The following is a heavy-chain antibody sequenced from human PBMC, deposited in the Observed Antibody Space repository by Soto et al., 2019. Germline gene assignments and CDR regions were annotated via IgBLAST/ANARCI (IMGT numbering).Heavy chain of an antibody. D-gene: IGHD3-9*01. Sequence: ASVKVSCKASGYTFTSYAMHWVRQAPGQRLEWMGWINAGNGNTKYSQKFQGRVTITRDTSASTAYMELSSLRSEDTAVYYCARDPPYYDILTGQASDYWGQGTLVTVSS. CDR2: INAGNGNT. CDR1: GYTFTSYA. J-gene: IGHJ4*02. CDR3: ARDPPYYDILTGQASDY. V-gene: IGHV1-3*01.